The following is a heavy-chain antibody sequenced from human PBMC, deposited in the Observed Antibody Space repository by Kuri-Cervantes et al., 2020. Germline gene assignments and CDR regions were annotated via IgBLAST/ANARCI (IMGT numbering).Heavy chain of an antibody. V-gene: IGHV5-51*01. J-gene: IGHJ6*02. D-gene: IGHD3-3*01. Sequence: GGSLRLSCKGSGYSFTSYWIGWVRQMPGKGLEWMGIVYPGDSDTRYSPSFQGQVTISADKSISTAYLQWSSLKASDTAMYYCARNDFWSGCMDVWGQGTTVTVSS. CDR3: ARNDFWSGCMDV. CDR2: VYPGDSDT. CDR1: GYSFTSYW.